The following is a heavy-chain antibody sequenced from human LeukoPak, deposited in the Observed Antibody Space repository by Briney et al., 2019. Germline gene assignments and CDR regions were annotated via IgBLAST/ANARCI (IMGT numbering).Heavy chain of an antibody. Sequence: TGGSLRLSCAASGFTVSSNYMNWVRRAPGKGVEWFSAISGNGGSTYYGDSVKGGFTISRDNSKNTLSLQMNSLRAEDTAVYYCAKGIELWLTYFDHWGQGTLVTASS. J-gene: IGHJ4*02. V-gene: IGHV3-23*01. CDR2: ISGNGGST. D-gene: IGHD5-18*01. CDR3: AKGIELWLTYFDH. CDR1: GFTVSSNY.